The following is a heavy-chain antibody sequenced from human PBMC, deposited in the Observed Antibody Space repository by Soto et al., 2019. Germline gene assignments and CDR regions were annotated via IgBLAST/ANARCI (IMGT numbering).Heavy chain of an antibody. CDR3: ARDLNGGNPFVFDY. J-gene: IGHJ4*02. D-gene: IGHD1-1*01. Sequence: QVQLVQSGAEVKKPGSSVKVSCKASGGTFSSYAISWVRQAPGQGLEWMGGIIPIFGTANYAQKFQGRVTITADESTSTAYMELSSLRSEDTAVYYCARDLNGGNPFVFDYWGQGPQVTVSS. CDR1: GGTFSSYA. CDR2: IIPIFGTA. V-gene: IGHV1-69*01.